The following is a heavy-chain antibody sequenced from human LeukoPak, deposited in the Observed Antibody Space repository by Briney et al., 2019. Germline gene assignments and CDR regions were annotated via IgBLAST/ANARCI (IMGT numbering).Heavy chain of an antibody. CDR2: INSDGSST. V-gene: IGHV3-74*01. J-gene: IGHJ4*02. Sequence: GGSLRLSCAASGFTFRSHWIHWVRQAPGKGLVWVSRINSDGSSTSYADSVQGRFTISRDNAKNTLYLQMNSLRAEDTAVYYCAGVGYSSIWYVDFWGQGTLVTVSS. CDR3: AGVGYSSIWYVDF. D-gene: IGHD6-13*01. CDR1: GFTFRSHW.